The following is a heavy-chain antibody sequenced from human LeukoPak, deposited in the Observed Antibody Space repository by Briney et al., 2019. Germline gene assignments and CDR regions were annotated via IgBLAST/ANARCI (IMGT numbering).Heavy chain of an antibody. V-gene: IGHV1-58*01. Sequence: ASVNVSFKASGFTFTISAVQWVRQARGQRLEWIGWIVVGSGNTNYAQKFQERVTITRDMSTSTAYMELSSLRSEDTAVYYCAADPSYSGSPWARQVRVFVDYWGQGTLVTVSS. D-gene: IGHD1-26*01. J-gene: IGHJ4*02. CDR3: AADPSYSGSPWARQVRVFVDY. CDR1: GFTFTISA. CDR2: IVVGSGNT.